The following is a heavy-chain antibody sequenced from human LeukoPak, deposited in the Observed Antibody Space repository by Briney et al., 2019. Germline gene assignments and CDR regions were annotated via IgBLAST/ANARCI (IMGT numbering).Heavy chain of an antibody. CDR2: INPNSGST. CDR1: GYTFTGYY. Sequence: ASVKVSCKASGYTFTGYYMHWVRQAPGQGLEWMGWINPNSGSTNYAQKFQGRVTMTRDTSISTAYMELSRLRSDDTAVYYCARSDGYGLVDIWGQGTMVTVSS. V-gene: IGHV1-2*02. CDR3: ARSDGYGLVDI. D-gene: IGHD3-10*01. J-gene: IGHJ3*02.